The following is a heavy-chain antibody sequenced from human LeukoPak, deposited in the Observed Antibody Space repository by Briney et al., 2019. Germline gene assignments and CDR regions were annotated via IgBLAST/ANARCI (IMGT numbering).Heavy chain of an antibody. CDR1: GFTFSTYA. CDR3: AKATLATTYFDS. V-gene: IGHV3-23*01. D-gene: IGHD5-24*01. J-gene: IGHJ4*02. Sequence: GSLRLSCAASGFTFSTYAMSWVRQAPGMGLEWVSAISGRGDTIFYADSVKGRFTVSRDNSKNTLFLQVNSLRAEDTAVYYCAKATLATTYFDSWGQGTLVIVSS. CDR2: ISGRGDTI.